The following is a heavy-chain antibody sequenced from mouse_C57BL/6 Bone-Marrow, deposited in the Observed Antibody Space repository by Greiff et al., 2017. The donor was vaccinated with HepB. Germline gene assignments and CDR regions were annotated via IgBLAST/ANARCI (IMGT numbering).Heavy chain of an antibody. CDR1: GYSFTDYK. CDR3: ARWGYDGYWAWFAY. Sequence: EVQLQQSGPELVKPGASGKISCKASGYSFTDYKMNWVKQSHGKSLEWIGVINPNYGTTSYNQKFKGKATLTVDQSSSTAYMQLNSLTSEDSAVYYCARWGYDGYWAWFAYWGQGTLVTVSA. CDR2: INPNYGTT. V-gene: IGHV1-39*01. J-gene: IGHJ3*01. D-gene: IGHD2-3*01.